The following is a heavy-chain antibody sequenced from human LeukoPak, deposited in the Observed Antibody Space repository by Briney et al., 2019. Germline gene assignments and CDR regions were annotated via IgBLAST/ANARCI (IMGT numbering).Heavy chain of an antibody. CDR1: GGTFSSYA. CDR2: IIPIFGTA. Sequence: GSSVKVSCKASGGTFSSYAISWVRQAPGQGLEWMGRIIPIFGTANYAQKFQGRVTITTDESTSTAYMELSSLRSEDTAVYYCARESSYSSSWPYFDYWGQGTLVTVSS. J-gene: IGHJ4*02. V-gene: IGHV1-69*05. CDR3: ARESSYSSSWPYFDY. D-gene: IGHD6-13*01.